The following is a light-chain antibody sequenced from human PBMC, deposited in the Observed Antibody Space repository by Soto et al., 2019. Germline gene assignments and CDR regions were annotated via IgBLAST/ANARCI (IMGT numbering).Light chain of an antibody. Sequence: DIQMTQSPSTLSGAVVYRFTITFRASQTISSWLAWYQQKPGKAPKLLIYKASTLKSGVTSRFSGSGSGTEFTLTIRSLQPDDFATYYCQNYNSYSEAFGKGTKVAIK. CDR1: QTISSW. CDR3: QNYNSYSEA. J-gene: IGKJ1*01. CDR2: KAS. V-gene: IGKV1-5*03.